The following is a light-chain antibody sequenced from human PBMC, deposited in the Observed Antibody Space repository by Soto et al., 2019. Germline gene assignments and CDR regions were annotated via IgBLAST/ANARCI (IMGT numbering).Light chain of an antibody. Sequence: EIVLTQSPATLSLSPGERATLSCRASQSVSSYLAWYQQKPGQAPRLLIYDASTWATGIPARFSGSGSGTDFTLTISSLEPEDFAVYYCQQYSSGPLYTFGQGTKLEIK. V-gene: IGKV3-11*01. CDR2: DAS. CDR1: QSVSSY. J-gene: IGKJ2*01. CDR3: QQYSSGPLYT.